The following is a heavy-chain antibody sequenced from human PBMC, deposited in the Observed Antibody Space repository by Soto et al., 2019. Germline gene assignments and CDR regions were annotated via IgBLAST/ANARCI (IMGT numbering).Heavy chain of an antibody. CDR3: ARDPESGIAVAGGWFDP. CDR2: IIPIFGTA. J-gene: IGHJ5*02. Sequence: QVQLVQSGAEVKKPGSSVKVSCKAPGGTFSSYAISWVRQAPGQGLAWLGGIIPIFGTANYAQKFQGRVTITAAESTSTGYMELSSLRSEDTAVYYLARDPESGIAVAGGWFDPWGQGTLVTVSS. CDR1: GGTFSSYA. D-gene: IGHD6-19*01. V-gene: IGHV1-69*12.